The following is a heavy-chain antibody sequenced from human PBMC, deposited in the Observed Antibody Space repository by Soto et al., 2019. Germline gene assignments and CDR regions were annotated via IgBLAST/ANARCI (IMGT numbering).Heavy chain of an antibody. CDR2: ISYDGSNK. J-gene: IGHJ4*02. D-gene: IGHD6-19*01. CDR1: GFTFSSYG. Sequence: PWGSLRLSCAASGFTFSSYGMHWVRQAPGKGLEWVAVISYDGSNKYYADSVKGRFTISRDNSKNTLYLQMNSLRAEDTAVYYCAKDPEPYSSGWYYFDYWGQGTLVTVSS. V-gene: IGHV3-30*18. CDR3: AKDPEPYSSGWYYFDY.